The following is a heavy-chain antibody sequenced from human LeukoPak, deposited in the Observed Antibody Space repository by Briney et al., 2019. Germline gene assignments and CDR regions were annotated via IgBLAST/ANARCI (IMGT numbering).Heavy chain of an antibody. J-gene: IGHJ4*02. D-gene: IGHD6-19*01. Sequence: GGSLRLSCAASGFTFSSYEINWVRQAPGKGLEWVSSITNSGGSTFHADSVKGRFTISRDNSRNTLYLQMNSLRVEDTAVYYCAKRCSSGCYHFDYWGQGTLVTVSS. CDR2: ITNSGGST. CDR3: AKRCSSGCYHFDY. V-gene: IGHV3-23*01. CDR1: GFTFSSYE.